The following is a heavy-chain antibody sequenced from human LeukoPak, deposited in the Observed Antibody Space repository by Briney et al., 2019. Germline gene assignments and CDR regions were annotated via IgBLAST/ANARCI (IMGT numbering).Heavy chain of an antibody. CDR1: GFTFSSYW. CDR3: ARVAHCSGGSCYSSSAFDI. V-gene: IGHV3-74*01. J-gene: IGHJ3*02. Sequence: GGSLSLSCAASGFTFSSYWMHWVRQAPGKGLVWVSRINSDGSSTSYADSVKGRFTISRDNAKNTLYLQMNSLRAEDTAVYYCARVAHCSGGSCYSSSAFDIWGQGTMVTVSS. D-gene: IGHD2-15*01. CDR2: INSDGSST.